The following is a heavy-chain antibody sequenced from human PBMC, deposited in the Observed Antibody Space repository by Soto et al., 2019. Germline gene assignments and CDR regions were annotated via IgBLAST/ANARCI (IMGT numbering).Heavy chain of an antibody. D-gene: IGHD4-17*01. Sequence: SETLSLTCTVSGGSISSGGYYWSWIRQHPGKGLEWIGYIYYSGSTYYNPSLKSRVTISVDTSKNQFSLKLSSVTAADTAVYYCARERPTVTTYFSNWFDPWGQGTLVTV. J-gene: IGHJ5*02. V-gene: IGHV4-31*03. CDR2: IYYSGST. CDR1: GGSISSGGYY. CDR3: ARERPTVTTYFSNWFDP.